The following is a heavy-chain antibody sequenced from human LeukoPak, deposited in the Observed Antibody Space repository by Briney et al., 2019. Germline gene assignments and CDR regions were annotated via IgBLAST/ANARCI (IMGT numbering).Heavy chain of an antibody. CDR1: GSSISSGGYS. V-gene: IGHV4-30-2*01. J-gene: IGHJ5*02. CDR2: IYHSGST. CDR3: ARKESYYDFWSGYYDSGWFDP. Sequence: SQTLSLTCAVSGSSISSGGYSWSWIRQPPGKGLEWIGYIYHSGSTYYNPSLKSRVTISVDRSKNQFSLKLSSVTAADTAVYYRARKESYYDFWSGYYDSGWFDPWGQGTLVTVSS. D-gene: IGHD3-3*01.